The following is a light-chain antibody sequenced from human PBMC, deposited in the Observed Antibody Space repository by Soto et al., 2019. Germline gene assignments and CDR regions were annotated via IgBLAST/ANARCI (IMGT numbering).Light chain of an antibody. V-gene: IGKV3-11*01. CDR3: QQRSNWPPVLT. CDR1: QSVSSY. Sequence: EIVLTQSPATLSLSPGERATLSCRASQSVSSYLAWYQQKPGQAPRLLIYDASNRATGIPARFSGSGSGTDFTLTISCLEAEDFAVYYWQQRSNWPPVLTFGGGTKVEIK. J-gene: IGKJ4*01. CDR2: DAS.